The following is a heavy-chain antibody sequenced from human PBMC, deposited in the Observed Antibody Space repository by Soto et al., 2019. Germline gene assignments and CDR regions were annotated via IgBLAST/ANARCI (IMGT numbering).Heavy chain of an antibody. J-gene: IGHJ6*02. D-gene: IGHD3-10*01. Sequence: GGSLRLSCAASGFTFSSYGMHWVRQAPGKGLEWVAVISYDGSSKYYADSVKGRFTISRDNSKNTLYLQMNSLRAEDTAVYYCAKELLWFGELFQGIDVWGQGTTVTVSS. CDR3: AKELLWFGELFQGIDV. V-gene: IGHV3-30*18. CDR2: ISYDGSSK. CDR1: GFTFSSYG.